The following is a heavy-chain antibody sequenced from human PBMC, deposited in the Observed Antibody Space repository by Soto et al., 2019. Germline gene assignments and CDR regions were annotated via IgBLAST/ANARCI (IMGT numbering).Heavy chain of an antibody. CDR2: IIPIFGTA. CDR1: GGTFSSYA. J-gene: IGHJ6*02. CDR3: ARFRYYGSGGMDV. V-gene: IGHV1-69*13. D-gene: IGHD3-10*01. Sequence: ASVKVSCKASGGTFSSYAISWVRQAPGQGLEWMGGIIPIFGTANYAQKFQGRVTITADESTSTAYMELSSLRSEDTAVYYCARFRYYGSGGMDVWGQGTTVTVSS.